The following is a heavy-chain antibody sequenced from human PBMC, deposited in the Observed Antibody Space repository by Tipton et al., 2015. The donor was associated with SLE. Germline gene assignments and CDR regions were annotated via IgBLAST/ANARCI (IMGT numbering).Heavy chain of an antibody. V-gene: IGHV4-39*07. D-gene: IGHD2-2*01. J-gene: IGHJ3*02. CDR3: ARGTAKYQLILSDGFDM. CDR2: TSYSGNT. Sequence: GLVKPSETLSLMCTVSGGSISTSSYHWAWIRQSPGKGLEWIGSTSYSGNTNYNPSLKSRVTISMDTSKNQFSLKVSSVTAADTSVYYCARGTAKYQLILSDGFDMWGQGTMVTVSS. CDR1: GGSISTSSYH.